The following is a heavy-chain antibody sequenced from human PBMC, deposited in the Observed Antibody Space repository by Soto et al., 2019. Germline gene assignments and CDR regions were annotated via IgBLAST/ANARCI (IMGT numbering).Heavy chain of an antibody. J-gene: IGHJ5*02. CDR2: IVVGSGNT. CDR3: AAESGYYDSSGYP. D-gene: IGHD3-22*01. V-gene: IGHV1-58*01. CDR1: GFTFTSSA. Sequence: SVKVSCKXSGFTFTSSAVQWVRQARGQRLEWIGWIVVGSGNTNYAQKFQERVTITRDMSTSTAYMELSSLRSEDTAVYYCAAESGYYDSSGYPWGQGTLVTVSS.